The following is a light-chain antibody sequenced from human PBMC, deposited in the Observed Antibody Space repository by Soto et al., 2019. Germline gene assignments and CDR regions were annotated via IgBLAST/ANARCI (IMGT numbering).Light chain of an antibody. CDR3: QVWDSSSDHLYV. CDR2: YDS. CDR1: NIGSKS. V-gene: IGLV3-21*04. Sequence: SYELTQPPSVSVAPGKTARITCGGNNIGSKSVHWYQQKPGQAPVLVIYYDSDRPSGIPERFSGANSGNTATLTISRVEAGDEADYYCQVWDSSSDHLYVFGPGTTLTVL. J-gene: IGLJ1*01.